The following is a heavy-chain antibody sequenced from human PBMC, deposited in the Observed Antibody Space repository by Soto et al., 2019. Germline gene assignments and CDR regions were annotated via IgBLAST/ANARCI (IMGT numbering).Heavy chain of an antibody. Sequence: PGGSLRLSCAASGFTFSSYGMHWVRQASGKGLEWVAIISCDGSNKYYGDSVKGRFTISRDNSMNTLYLQMNSLRAEDTAVYYCAKEDGFYFDYWGQGTLVTVSS. CDR3: AKEDGFYFDY. CDR2: ISCDGSNK. J-gene: IGHJ4*02. V-gene: IGHV3-30*18. CDR1: GFTFSSYG.